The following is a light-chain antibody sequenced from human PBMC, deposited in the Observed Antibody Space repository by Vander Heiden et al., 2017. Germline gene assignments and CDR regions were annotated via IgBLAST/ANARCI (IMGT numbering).Light chain of an antibody. Sequence: IVLSQSPGSLSLSPGERATLSCRASQSVSSRYLAWYQQKPGQAPRLLIYGASSRATGNPDRFSGSGSGTDFTLTISRLEPEDFAVYYCQQYGSSPPITFGQGTRLEIK. CDR2: GAS. CDR1: QSVSSRY. J-gene: IGKJ5*01. V-gene: IGKV3-20*01. CDR3: QQYGSSPPIT.